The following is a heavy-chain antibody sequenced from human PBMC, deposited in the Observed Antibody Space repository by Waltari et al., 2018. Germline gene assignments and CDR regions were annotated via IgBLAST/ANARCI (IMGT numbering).Heavy chain of an antibody. CDR3: ATALTMVRGVIITSGLVDY. V-gene: IGHV1-24*01. D-gene: IGHD3-10*01. J-gene: IGHJ4*02. CDR1: GYTLTELS. Sequence: QVQLVQSGAEVKKPGASVKVSCKVSGYTLTELSMHWVRQAPGKGLEWMGGFDPENGETIYEQKFQGRVTMTEDTSTDTAYMELSSLRSEDTAVYCCATALTMVRGVIITSGLVDYWGQGTLVTVSS. CDR2: FDPENGET.